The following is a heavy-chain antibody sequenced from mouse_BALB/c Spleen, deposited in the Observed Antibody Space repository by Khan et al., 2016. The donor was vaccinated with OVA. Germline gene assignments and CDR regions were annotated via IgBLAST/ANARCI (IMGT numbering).Heavy chain of an antibody. CDR3: TRSGWAAFAY. V-gene: IGHV1S81*02. D-gene: IGHD1-1*02. CDR2: INPSNGGT. CDR1: GYTFTNYY. Sequence: VQLQQSGAELVKPGASVKLSCKASGYTFTNYYMYWVKQRPGQGLEWIGGINPSNGGTYFNGKFKSKATLTVDKSSSTASMQLSSLTSEDSAVYYWTRSGWAAFAYWGQGTLVTVSA. J-gene: IGHJ3*01.